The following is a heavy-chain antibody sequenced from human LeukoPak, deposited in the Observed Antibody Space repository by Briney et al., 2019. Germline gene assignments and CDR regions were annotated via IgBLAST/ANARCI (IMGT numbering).Heavy chain of an antibody. Sequence: GASVKVSCKASGYAFTSYGISWVRQAPGQGLEWMGWISPYNGNTNYAQKLQGRITMTKDTSTSTAYMELRSLRSDDTAVYYCARVIVVVITTDAFDIWGQGTMVTVSS. D-gene: IGHD3-22*01. CDR2: ISPYNGNT. J-gene: IGHJ3*02. CDR3: ARVIVVVITTDAFDI. V-gene: IGHV1-18*01. CDR1: GYAFTSYG.